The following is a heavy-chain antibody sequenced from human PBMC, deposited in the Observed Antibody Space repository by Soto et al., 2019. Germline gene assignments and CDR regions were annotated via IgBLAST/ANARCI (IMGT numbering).Heavy chain of an antibody. V-gene: IGHV3-48*01. CDR1: GFTFSIYS. Sequence: EVQLVESGGGLVQPGGSLRLSCAASGFTFSIYSMNWVRRPPGRGLEGVSYITSSGSAPYYADTVKGRFTISRDNAKNSLYLQMNSLRAEDTAVYYCTRGYTGYAQAGLDSWGQGTLVTVSA. J-gene: IGHJ4*02. CDR2: ITSSGSAP. D-gene: IGHD5-12*01. CDR3: TRGYTGYAQAGLDS.